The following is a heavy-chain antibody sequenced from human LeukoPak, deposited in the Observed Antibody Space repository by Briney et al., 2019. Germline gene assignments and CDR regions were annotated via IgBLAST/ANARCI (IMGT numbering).Heavy chain of an antibody. J-gene: IGHJ5*02. CDR1: GGSFSGYY. CDR3: ARGPVITVVQGVIGWFDP. CDR2: INHSGST. V-gene: IGHV4-34*01. D-gene: IGHD3-10*01. Sequence: SETLSLTCAVYGGSFSGYYWSWIRQPPGKGLEWIGEINHSGSTNYNPSLKSRVTISVDTSKNQFSLKLSSVTAADTAVYYCARGPVITVVQGVIGWFDPWGQGTLVTVSS.